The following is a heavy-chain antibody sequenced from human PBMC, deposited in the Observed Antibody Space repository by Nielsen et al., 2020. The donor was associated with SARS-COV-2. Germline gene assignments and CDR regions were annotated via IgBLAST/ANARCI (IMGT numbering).Heavy chain of an antibody. CDR2: IKQDGREK. J-gene: IGHJ4*02. Sequence: GGSLSLSCAASGLSFSSYWMSWVRQAPGKGLEWVHNIKQDGREKYYVDSVKGRFTISRDNAKNSLYLQMNSLRAEDTAVYYCARGEGYSSTFDYWGQGTLVSVSS. D-gene: IGHD6-13*01. V-gene: IGHV3-7*03. CDR1: GLSFSSYW. CDR3: ARGEGYSSTFDY.